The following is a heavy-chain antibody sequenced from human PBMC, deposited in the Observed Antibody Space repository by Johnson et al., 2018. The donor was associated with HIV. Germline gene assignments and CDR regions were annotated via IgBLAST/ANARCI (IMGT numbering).Heavy chain of an antibody. CDR3: AKASSNGNFDAFDI. V-gene: IGHV3-30*18. J-gene: IGHJ3*02. Sequence: QVQVVESGGVVVQPGGSLRLSCAASGFTFDDYAMHWVRQAPGKGLEWVAVISYDGSNEYYADFVKGRFTISRDNSKNTLYLQMNSLRAGDTAVYYCAKASSNGNFDAFDIWGQGTMVTVSS. CDR1: GFTFDDYA. CDR2: ISYDGSNE. D-gene: IGHD2-8*01.